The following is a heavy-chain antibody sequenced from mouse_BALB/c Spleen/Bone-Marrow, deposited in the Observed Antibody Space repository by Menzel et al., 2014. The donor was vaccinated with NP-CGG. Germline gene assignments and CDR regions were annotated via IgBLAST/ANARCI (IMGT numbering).Heavy chain of an antibody. CDR2: IDPSDSET. D-gene: IGHD2-3*01. CDR3: ARSHGYYPYWYFDV. V-gene: IGHV1-69*02. CDR1: GYTFTSYW. J-gene: IGHJ1*01. Sequence: QVQLQQPGAELVKPEAPVKLSCKASGYTFTSYWMNWVKQRPGRGLEWIGRIDPSDSETHYNQKFKDKATLTVDKSSSTAYIQLSSLTSEDSAVYYCARSHGYYPYWYFDVWGAGTTVTVSS.